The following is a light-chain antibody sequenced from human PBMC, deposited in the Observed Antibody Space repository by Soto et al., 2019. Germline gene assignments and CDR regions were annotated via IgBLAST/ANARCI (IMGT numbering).Light chain of an antibody. CDR2: AAS. CDR3: QQTYNTPIP. J-gene: IGKJ5*01. CDR1: HPISNY. V-gene: IGKV1-39*01. Sequence: DIQMTQSPSSLSASVGDRVTITCRASHPISNYLNWYQQRQGKAPKLLIYAASSLQRGVQSRFSGSESGTDFTLTISSLQPEDCATYYCQQTYNTPIPFGQGTRLEIK.